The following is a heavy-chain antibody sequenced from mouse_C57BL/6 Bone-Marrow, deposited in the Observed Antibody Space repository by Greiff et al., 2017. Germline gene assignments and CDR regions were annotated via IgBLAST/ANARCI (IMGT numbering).Heavy chain of an antibody. J-gene: IGHJ4*01. D-gene: IGHD3-3*01. CDR1: GYTFNSHW. V-gene: IGHV1-56*01. CDR3: ARERSKGCY. CDR2: IFPGSGCT. Sequence: QVQLTESGPELVRPGASVKISCTAPGYTFNSHWMQWVRQRPGQGLEWIGVIFPGSGCTYYNEKFKGKATRTVDTYSSTAYMQLSSLTSEDSAVYFYARERSKGCYWGQGTSVTVSS.